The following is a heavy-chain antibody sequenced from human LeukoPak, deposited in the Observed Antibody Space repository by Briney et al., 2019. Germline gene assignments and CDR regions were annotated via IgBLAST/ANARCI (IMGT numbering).Heavy chain of an antibody. Sequence: GGSLRLSCAASGFTFSSYAMGWVRQAPGKGLEWVSTVSGSGGSTYYADSVKGRFTISRNNSKNTVYLQMNSLRAEDMAVYYCARDGKGRNRIGYYFDYWGQGTLVTVSS. CDR2: VSGSGGST. D-gene: IGHD3-10*01. V-gene: IGHV3-23*01. J-gene: IGHJ4*02. CDR1: GFTFSSYA. CDR3: ARDGKGRNRIGYYFDY.